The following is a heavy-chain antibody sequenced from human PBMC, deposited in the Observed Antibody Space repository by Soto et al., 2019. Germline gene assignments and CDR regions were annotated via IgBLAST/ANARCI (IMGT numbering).Heavy chain of an antibody. V-gene: IGHV3-73*01. CDR2: IRSKANSYAT. D-gene: IGHD2-2*01. J-gene: IGHJ4*02. Sequence: GGSLRLSCAASGFTFSGSAMHWVRQASGKGLEWVGRIRSKANSYATAYAASVKGRFTISRDDSKNTAYLQMNSLKTEDTAVYYCTRLPYCSSTSCPRDYWGQGTLVTVSS. CDR3: TRLPYCSSTSCPRDY. CDR1: GFTFSGSA.